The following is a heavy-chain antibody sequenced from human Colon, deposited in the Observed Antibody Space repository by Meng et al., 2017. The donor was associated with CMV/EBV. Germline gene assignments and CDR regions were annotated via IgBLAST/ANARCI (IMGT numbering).Heavy chain of an antibody. CDR3: ATVVRFPVGGQYYYHGMDV. CDR1: GFSFSSYE. V-gene: IGHV3-48*03. D-gene: IGHD3-3*01. J-gene: IGHJ6*02. CDR2: ISSSGNTI. Sequence: GESLKISCAASGFSFSSYEMNWVRQAPGKGLEWVSYISSSGNTIHYADSVKGRFTISRDNVKNSLYLHMNSLRAEDTAVYYCATVVRFPVGGQYYYHGMDVWGQGTTVTVSS.